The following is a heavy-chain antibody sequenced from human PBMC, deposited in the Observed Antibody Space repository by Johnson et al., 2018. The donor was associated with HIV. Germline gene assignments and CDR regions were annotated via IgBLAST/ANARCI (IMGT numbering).Heavy chain of an antibody. J-gene: IGHJ3*02. CDR1: GFTFSNYG. V-gene: IGHV3-30*02. CDR2: IRYDGDIT. D-gene: IGHD3-22*01. Sequence: QMQLVESGGGVVQPGGSLRLSCAASGFTFSNYGMHWVRQAPGKGLEWVAFIRYDGDITYYVDSVKGRFTSSRDNSKNKLYLQMNSLRTEDTAMYYCAKGQSSGYPKDAFDIWGRGTIVTISS. CDR3: AKGQSSGYPKDAFDI.